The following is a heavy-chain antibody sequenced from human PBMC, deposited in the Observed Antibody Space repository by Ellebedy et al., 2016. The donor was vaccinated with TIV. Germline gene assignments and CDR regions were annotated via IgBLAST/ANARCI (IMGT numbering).Heavy chain of an antibody. CDR1: GFTFSNSN. J-gene: IGHJ2*01. V-gene: IGHV3-48*02. D-gene: IGHD5-18*01. CDR2: ISTGSRNI. Sequence: GGSLRLSCEASGFTFSNSNLNWVRQAPGKGLEWVSYISTGSRNIYYADSAKGRFTISRDNAKNSLYLHMNSLRDEDTAVYYCARDGAYNYDTYWYFELWGRGTLVTVSS. CDR3: ARDGAYNYDTYWYFEL.